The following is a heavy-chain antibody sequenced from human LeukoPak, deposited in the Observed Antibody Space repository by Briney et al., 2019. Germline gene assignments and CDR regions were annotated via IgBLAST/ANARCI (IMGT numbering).Heavy chain of an antibody. CDR3: ARRRAHYYDSSGYYSRPQRAFDI. D-gene: IGHD3-22*01. CDR2: IHHSGST. J-gene: IGHJ3*02. CDR1: GGSFSGYY. Sequence: SETLSLTCAVYGGSFSGYYWSWIRQPPGKGLEWIGEIHHSGSTNYNPSLKSRVTISGDTSKNQSSLKLSSVTAADTAVYYCARRRAHYYDSSGYYSRPQRAFDIWGQGTMVSVSS. V-gene: IGHV4-34*01.